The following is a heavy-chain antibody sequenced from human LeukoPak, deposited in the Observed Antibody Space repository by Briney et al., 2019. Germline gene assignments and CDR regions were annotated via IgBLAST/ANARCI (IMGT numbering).Heavy chain of an antibody. Sequence: GGSLRLSCAASGFTFSSYGMSWVRQAPGKGLEWVSAISGSGGSTYYADSVKGRFTISRDNSKNTLYLQMNSLRAEDTAVYYCAKDSYYYDSSGYYDYWGQGTLVTVSS. CDR3: AKDSYYYDSSGYYDY. CDR2: ISGSGGST. D-gene: IGHD3-22*01. CDR1: GFTFSSYG. J-gene: IGHJ4*02. V-gene: IGHV3-23*01.